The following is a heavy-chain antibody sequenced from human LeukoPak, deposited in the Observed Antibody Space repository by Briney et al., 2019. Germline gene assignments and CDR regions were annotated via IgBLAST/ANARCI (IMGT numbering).Heavy chain of an antibody. D-gene: IGHD1-26*01. J-gene: IGHJ5*02. V-gene: IGHV4-39*07. Sequence: KPSETLSLTCTVSGGSISSSSYYWGWIRQTPGKGLEWIGSIHYSGSTYYNPSLKSRVTISVESTQFSLNLMSVTPADTATYYCARDDAASYYSWFGTWGQGILVTVSS. CDR2: IHYSGST. CDR1: GGSISSSSYY. CDR3: ARDDAASYYSWFGT.